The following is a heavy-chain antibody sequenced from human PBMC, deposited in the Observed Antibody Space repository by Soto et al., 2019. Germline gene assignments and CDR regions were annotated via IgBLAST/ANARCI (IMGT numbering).Heavy chain of an antibody. J-gene: IGHJ4*02. Sequence: SETLSLTCTVSGGSNSSSSYYWGWIRQPPGKGLEWIGSIYYSGSTYYNPSLKSRVTISVDTSKNQFSLKLSSVTAADTAVYYCARQTSYGSGSYYFDYWGQGTLVTVSS. CDR1: GGSNSSSSYY. CDR2: IYYSGST. CDR3: ARQTSYGSGSYYFDY. D-gene: IGHD3-10*01. V-gene: IGHV4-39*01.